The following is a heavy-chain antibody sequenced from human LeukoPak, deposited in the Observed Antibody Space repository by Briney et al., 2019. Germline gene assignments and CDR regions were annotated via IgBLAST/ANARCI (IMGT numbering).Heavy chain of an antibody. V-gene: IGHV3-64*01. CDR2: ISSNGGST. Sequence: GGSLRLSCAASGFTFSSYAMHWVRQAPGKGLEYVPAISSNGGSTYYANSVKGRFTISRDNSKNTLYLQMGSLRAEDMAVYYCARGPYSSGSPSPEYFQHWGQGTLVTVSS. CDR3: ARGPYSSGSPSPEYFQH. CDR1: GFTFSSYA. D-gene: IGHD6-19*01. J-gene: IGHJ1*01.